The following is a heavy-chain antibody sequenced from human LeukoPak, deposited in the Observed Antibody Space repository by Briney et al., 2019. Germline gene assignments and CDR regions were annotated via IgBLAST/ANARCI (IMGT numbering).Heavy chain of an antibody. CDR3: ARLSGYGLHYYYHMDV. J-gene: IGHJ6*03. CDR1: GGSISSSSYY. V-gene: IGHV4-39*07. D-gene: IGHD5-12*01. Sequence: SETRSLTCNVSGGSISSSSYYWGWIRQPPGKGLEWIGSIYYSGSTYYNPSLKSRVTISVATSKNQCSLKLSSATAADTAVYYCARLSGYGLHYYYHMDVWGKGTTVTVSS. CDR2: IYYSGST.